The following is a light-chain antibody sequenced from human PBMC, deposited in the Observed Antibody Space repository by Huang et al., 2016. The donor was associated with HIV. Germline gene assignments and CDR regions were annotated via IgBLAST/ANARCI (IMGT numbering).Light chain of an antibody. CDR1: QSVSSY. Sequence: SLSLSPGERAARSGRASQSVSSYLVWYQHKPGQAPRLLIYDASNRAAGIPARFSGSGSGTDFNLTISGLEPEDSAVYYCQQRSNWPLTFGGGTRVEIK. V-gene: IGKV3-11*01. CDR3: QQRSNWPLT. CDR2: DAS. J-gene: IGKJ4*01.